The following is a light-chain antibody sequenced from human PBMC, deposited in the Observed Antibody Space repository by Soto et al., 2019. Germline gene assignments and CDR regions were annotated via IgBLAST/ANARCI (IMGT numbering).Light chain of an antibody. CDR2: DVS. V-gene: IGLV2-14*01. CDR1: STDVGGYNY. J-gene: IGLJ2*01. Sequence: QSALTPPASVSGSPGQSITISCTGPSTDVGGYNYVSWYQQHPGKAPKLIIYDVSNRPSGVSNRFSGSKSGNTASLTISGLQAEDEADYYCSSYTSSSSVVFGGGTKLTVL. CDR3: SSYTSSSSVV.